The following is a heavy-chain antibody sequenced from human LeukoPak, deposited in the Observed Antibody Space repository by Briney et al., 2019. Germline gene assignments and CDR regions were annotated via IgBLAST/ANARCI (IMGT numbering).Heavy chain of an antibody. J-gene: IGHJ4*02. V-gene: IGHV3-53*01. Sequence: PGGSLRLSCAASGFTVSSNYMSWVRQAPGKGLEWVSVIYSGGSTYYADSVKGRFTISRDNSKNTLYLQVNSLRAEDTAVYYCARDQRRFGELLRFDYWGQGTLVTVSS. D-gene: IGHD3-10*01. CDR3: ARDQRRFGELLRFDY. CDR2: IYSGGST. CDR1: GFTVSSNY.